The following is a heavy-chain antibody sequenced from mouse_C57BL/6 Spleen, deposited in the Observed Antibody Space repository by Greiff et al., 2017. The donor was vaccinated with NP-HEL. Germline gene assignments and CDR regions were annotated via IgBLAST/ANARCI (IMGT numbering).Heavy chain of an antibody. D-gene: IGHD2-4*01. V-gene: IGHV1-15*01. CDR2: IDPETGGT. CDR1: GYTFTDYE. Sequence: SGAELVRPGASVTLSCKASGYTFTDYEMHWVKQTPVHGLEWIGAIDPETGGTAYNQKFKGKAILTADKSSSTAYMELRSLTSEDSAVYYCTYDYDRSYWGQGTTLTVSS. CDR3: TYDYDRSY. J-gene: IGHJ2*01.